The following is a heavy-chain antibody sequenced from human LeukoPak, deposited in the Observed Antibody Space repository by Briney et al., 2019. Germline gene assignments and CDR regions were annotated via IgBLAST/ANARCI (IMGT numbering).Heavy chain of an antibody. D-gene: IGHD2-2*02. V-gene: IGHV4-39*01. CDR3: ARQNYIVVVPAAIGYMDV. CDR1: GGPLTSSSFY. Sequence: PSETLSLTCTVSGGPLTSSSFYWGWIRQPPGKGLEWIGSIYYSGSTYYNPSLKSRVTISVDTSKNQFSLKLSSVTAADTAVYYCARQNYIVVVPAAIGYMDVWGKGTTVTVSS. J-gene: IGHJ6*03. CDR2: IYYSGST.